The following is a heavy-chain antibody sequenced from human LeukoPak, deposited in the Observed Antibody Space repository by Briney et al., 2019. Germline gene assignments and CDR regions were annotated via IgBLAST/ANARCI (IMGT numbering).Heavy chain of an antibody. J-gene: IGHJ4*02. CDR3: ARDSGGSYYRFDY. CDR1: GFTFSSYS. V-gene: IGHV3-21*01. CDR2: ISSSSSYI. D-gene: IGHD1-26*01. Sequence: GGSLRLSCAASGFTFSSYSMNWVRQAPGKGLEWVSSISSSSSYIYYADSVKGRFTISRDNAKNSLYLQMNSLRAEDTAVYYCARDSGGSYYRFDYWGQGTLVTVSS.